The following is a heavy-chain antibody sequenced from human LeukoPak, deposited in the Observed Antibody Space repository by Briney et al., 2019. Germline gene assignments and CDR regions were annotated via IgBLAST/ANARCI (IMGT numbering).Heavy chain of an antibody. V-gene: IGHV4-34*01. J-gene: IGHJ5*02. CDR2: INHSGST. CDR3: ARVGIAVAGTGNWFDP. D-gene: IGHD6-19*01. CDR1: GGSFSGYY. Sequence: SETLSLTCAVYGGSFSGYYWSWIRQPPGKGLEWIGEINHSGSTNYNPSLTSRVAISVDTSKNQFSLKLSSVTAADTAVYYCARVGIAVAGTGNWFDPWGRGTLVTVSS.